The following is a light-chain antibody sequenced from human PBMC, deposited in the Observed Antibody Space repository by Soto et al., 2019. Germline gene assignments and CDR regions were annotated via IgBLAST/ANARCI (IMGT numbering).Light chain of an antibody. V-gene: IGLV1-40*01. CDR2: GNR. Sequence: QSVLTQPPSVSGGAPGQRVTISCTGTSSNIGAGYDVSWYQHLPGTAPKLLIYGNRFRPSGVPDRFSGSQSGTSASLAITGLQAEDEADYYCQSYDNSLNAYVFGTGTQLTVL. J-gene: IGLJ1*01. CDR3: QSYDNSLNAYV. CDR1: SSNIGAGYD.